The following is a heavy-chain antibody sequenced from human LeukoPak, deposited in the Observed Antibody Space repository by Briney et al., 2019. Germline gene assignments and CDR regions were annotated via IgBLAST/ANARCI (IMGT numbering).Heavy chain of an antibody. CDR1: GYTFTSYD. Sequence: ASVKVSCKASGYTFTSYDINWVRQATGQGLEWMGWMSPNSGNTGYAQKFQGRVTITRNTSISTAYMELSSLRSEDTAVYYCASPAPYYDILTGYYSWGQGTLVTVSS. CDR2: MSPNSGNT. V-gene: IGHV1-8*01. D-gene: IGHD3-9*01. CDR3: ASPAPYYDILTGYYS. J-gene: IGHJ4*02.